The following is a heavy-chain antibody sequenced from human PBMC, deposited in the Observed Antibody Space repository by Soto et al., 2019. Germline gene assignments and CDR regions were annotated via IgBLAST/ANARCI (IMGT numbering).Heavy chain of an antibody. D-gene: IGHD3-3*01. CDR2: IWYDGSNK. Sequence: QVQLVESGGGVVQPGRSLRLSCAASGFTFSSYGMHWVRQAPGKGLEWVAVIWYDGSNKYYADSVKGRFTISRDNSNNTLYLQMNSLRAEDTAVYYCARETTIFGVVIYAFDIWGQGTMVTVSS. CDR3: ARETTIFGVVIYAFDI. J-gene: IGHJ3*02. V-gene: IGHV3-33*01. CDR1: GFTFSSYG.